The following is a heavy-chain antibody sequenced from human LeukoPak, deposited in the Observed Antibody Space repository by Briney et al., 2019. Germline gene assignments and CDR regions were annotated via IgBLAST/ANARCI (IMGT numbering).Heavy chain of an antibody. CDR2: MNPNSGNT. V-gene: IGHV1-8*03. J-gene: IGHJ4*02. CDR1: GYTFTSYD. D-gene: IGHD3-22*01. Sequence: ASVKVSCKASGYTFTSYDINWVRQATGQGLEWMGWMNPNSGNTGYAQKFQGRVTITADESTSTAYMELSSLRSEDTAVYYCARGGYYYDSSGYRNLDYWGREPWSPSPQ. CDR3: ARGGYYYDSSGYRNLDY.